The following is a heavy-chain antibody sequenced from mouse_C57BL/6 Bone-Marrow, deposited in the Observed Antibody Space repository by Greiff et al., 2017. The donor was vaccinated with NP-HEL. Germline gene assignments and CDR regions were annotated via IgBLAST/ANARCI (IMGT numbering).Heavy chain of an antibody. D-gene: IGHD1-1*01. Sequence: VQLKESGGGLVKPGGSLKLSCAASGFTFSSYAMSWVRQTPEKRLEWVATISDGGSYTYYPDNVKGRFTISRDNAKNNLYLQMSHLKSEDTAMYYCARGDYYGSQPYWGQGTLVTVSA. J-gene: IGHJ3*01. CDR1: GFTFSSYA. CDR2: ISDGGSYT. V-gene: IGHV5-4*01. CDR3: ARGDYYGSQPY.